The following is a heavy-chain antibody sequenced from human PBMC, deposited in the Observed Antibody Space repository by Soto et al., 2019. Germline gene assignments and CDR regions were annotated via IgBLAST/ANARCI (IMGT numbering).Heavy chain of an antibody. CDR2: IIPILGIA. CDR3: AREDSSSWYYYYGMDV. J-gene: IGHJ6*02. V-gene: IGHV1-69*08. CDR1: GGTFSSYT. D-gene: IGHD6-13*01. Sequence: QVQLVQSGAEVKKPGSSVKVSCKASGGTFSSYTISWVRQAPGQGLEWMGRIIPILGIANYAQKFQGRVTITADKSTSTAYMELSSLRSEDTAVYYCAREDSSSWYYYYGMDVWGQGTKVTVSS.